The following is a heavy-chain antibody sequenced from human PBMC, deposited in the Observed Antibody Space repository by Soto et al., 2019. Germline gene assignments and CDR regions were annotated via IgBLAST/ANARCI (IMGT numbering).Heavy chain of an antibody. V-gene: IGHV3-30-3*01. D-gene: IGHD5-12*01. Sequence: QVQLVESGGGVVQPGRSLRLSCAASGFTFSSYAMHWVRQAPGKGLEWVAVISYDGSNKYYADSVKGRFTISRDNSKNTLYLQMNSLRAEETAVYYCARDWLRSYAFDIWGQGTMVTVSS. CDR2: ISYDGSNK. CDR3: ARDWLRSYAFDI. J-gene: IGHJ3*02. CDR1: GFTFSSYA.